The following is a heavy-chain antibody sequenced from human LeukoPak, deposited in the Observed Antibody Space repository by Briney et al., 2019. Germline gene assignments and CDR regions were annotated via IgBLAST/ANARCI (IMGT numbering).Heavy chain of an antibody. V-gene: IGHV1-46*01. D-gene: IGHD5-24*01. CDR1: GYTFTSYY. CDR2: INRSGGST. CDR3: ARESEMATIIP. J-gene: IGHJ5*02. Sequence: ASVKVSCKASGYTFTSYYMHWVRQAPGQGLEWMGIINRSGGSTSYAQKFQGRVTMTRDTSTSTVYMELSSLRSEDTAVYYCARESEMATIIPWGQGTLVTVSS.